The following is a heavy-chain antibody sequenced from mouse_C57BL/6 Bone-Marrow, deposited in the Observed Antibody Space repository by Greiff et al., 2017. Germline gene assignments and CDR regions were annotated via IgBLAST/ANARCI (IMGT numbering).Heavy chain of an antibody. CDR3: ARGAY. Sequence: VQLQQSGAELVKPGASVKIFCKASGYAFSSYWMNWVKQRPGKGLEWIGQIFPGDGDTYYNGKFKGKATLTADKSSSTAYMTRSSMTSEDTAVYFCARGAYWGQGTLVTVSA. V-gene: IGHV1-80*01. CDR2: IFPGDGDT. J-gene: IGHJ3*01. CDR1: GYAFSSYW.